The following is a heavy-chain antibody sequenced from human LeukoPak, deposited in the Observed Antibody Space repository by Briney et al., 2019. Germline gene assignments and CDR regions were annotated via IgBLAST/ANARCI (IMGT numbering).Heavy chain of an antibody. J-gene: IGHJ6*03. Sequence: GGSLRLSCTASGFIFDDYGVSWVRQAPGKGLEWVGFIRSKTYGGTPEYAASVKGRFTISRGDSKTIAYLQMSSLKTEDTAVYYCTREYGDYVRNYYQYYMDVWGKGTTVT. CDR1: GFIFDDYG. V-gene: IGHV3-49*04. CDR2: IRSKTYGGTP. D-gene: IGHD4-17*01. CDR3: TREYGDYVRNYYQYYMDV.